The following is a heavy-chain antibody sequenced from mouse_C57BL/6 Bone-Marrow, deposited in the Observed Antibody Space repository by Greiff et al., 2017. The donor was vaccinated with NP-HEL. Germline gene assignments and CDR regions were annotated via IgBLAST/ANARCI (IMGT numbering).Heavy chain of an antibody. V-gene: IGHV5-4*03. Sequence: EVKLMESGGGLVKPGGSLKLSCAASGFTFSSYAMSWVRQTPEKRLEWVATISDGGSYTYYPDNVKGRFTISRGNAKNNLYLQMSHLKSEDTAMYYCARGYSQGAMDYWGQGTSVTVSS. CDR1: GFTFSSYA. CDR3: ARGYSQGAMDY. D-gene: IGHD2-12*01. CDR2: ISDGGSYT. J-gene: IGHJ4*01.